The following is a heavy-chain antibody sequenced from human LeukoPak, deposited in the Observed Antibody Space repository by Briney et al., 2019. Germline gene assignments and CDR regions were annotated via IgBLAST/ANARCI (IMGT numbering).Heavy chain of an antibody. V-gene: IGHV3-69-1*01. CDR3: ARDVAYYYESSGYYSLGFDI. J-gene: IGHJ3*02. CDR2: ITSGYST. CDR1: GFTLRSYG. D-gene: IGHD3-22*01. Sequence: TGGSLRLSCAASGFTLRSYGMSWVRQAPGKGLEWVSAITSGYSTYYADSVKGRFTISRDNAKNSLYLQMNGLRAEDTAVYYCARDVAYYYESSGYYSLGFDIWGQGTMVTVSS.